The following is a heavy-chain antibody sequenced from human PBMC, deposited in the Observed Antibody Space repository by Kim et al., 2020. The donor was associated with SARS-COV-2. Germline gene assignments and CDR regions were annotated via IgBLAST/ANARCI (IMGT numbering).Heavy chain of an antibody. Sequence: SETLSLTCTVSGGSISSSSYYWGWIRQPPGKGLEWIGSIYYSGSTYYNPSLKSRVTISVDTSKNQFSLKLSSVTAADTAVYYCAMESSGSPLWGRGTLVTVSS. D-gene: IGHD3-10*01. CDR1: GGSISSSSYY. CDR2: IYYSGST. CDR3: AMESSGSPL. V-gene: IGHV4-39*01. J-gene: IGHJ2*01.